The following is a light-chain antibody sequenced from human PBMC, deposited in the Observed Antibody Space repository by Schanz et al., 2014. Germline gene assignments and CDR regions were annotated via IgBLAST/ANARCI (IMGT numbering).Light chain of an antibody. V-gene: IGLV2-8*01. J-gene: IGLJ3*02. CDR2: EVT. CDR3: SSYAGSNKEV. Sequence: QSALTQPPSASGSPGQLVTISCTGTSSDVGAYNYVSWYQQHPGKAPKLMIYEVTKRPSGVPDRFSGSKSGNTASLTVSGLQAEDEADYYCSSYAGSNKEVFGGGTKLTVL. CDR1: SSDVGAYNY.